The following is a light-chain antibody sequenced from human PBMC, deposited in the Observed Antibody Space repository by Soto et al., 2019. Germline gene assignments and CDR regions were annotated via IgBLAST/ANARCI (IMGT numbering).Light chain of an antibody. CDR2: GAS. CDR3: QQYGSSLYT. Sequence: EIVLTQSPGTLSLSPGERATLSCRASQSVSSSYLAWYQQKPGQAPRLLIYGASSRATGLPDRFSGSGSGTDFPLTISRLEPEDFAVYYCQQYGSSLYTFGQGTKLEMK. V-gene: IGKV3-20*01. J-gene: IGKJ2*01. CDR1: QSVSSSY.